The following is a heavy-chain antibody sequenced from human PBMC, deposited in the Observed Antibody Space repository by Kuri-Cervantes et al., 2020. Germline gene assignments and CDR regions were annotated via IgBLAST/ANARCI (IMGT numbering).Heavy chain of an antibody. Sequence: SGPTLVKPTQTLTLTCTFSGFSLITSGVGVGWIRQPPGKALEWLALIYWDDDKRYGPSLKSRLTITKDTSKNQVVLTMTNMDPVDTATYYCAHTADYYDSSGYPYFDYWGQGTLVTVSS. D-gene: IGHD3-22*01. CDR1: GFSLITSGVG. J-gene: IGHJ4*02. V-gene: IGHV2-5*05. CDR2: IYWDDDK. CDR3: AHTADYYDSSGYPYFDY.